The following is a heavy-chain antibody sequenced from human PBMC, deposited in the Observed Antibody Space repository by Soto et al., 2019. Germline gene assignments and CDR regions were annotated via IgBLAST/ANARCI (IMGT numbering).Heavy chain of an antibody. CDR2: ISGDGVTT. Sequence: EVQLVESGGDLVQRGGSLRLSCAASGFPFSSYWMHWVRHTPGKGLDWVARISGDGVTTYYADSVTGRFTVTRDNANNTLALQIRSLRAEDTAVYYCAREYYGLLTGYYSDYWGQGTLVSVSS. V-gene: IGHV3-74*01. CDR3: AREYYGLLTGYYSDY. D-gene: IGHD3-9*01. CDR1: GFPFSSYW. J-gene: IGHJ4*02.